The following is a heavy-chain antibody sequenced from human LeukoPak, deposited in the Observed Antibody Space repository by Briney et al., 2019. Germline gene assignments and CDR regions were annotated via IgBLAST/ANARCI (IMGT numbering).Heavy chain of an antibody. CDR1: GYTFINYG. CDR2: ISAYNSAYNGNT. Sequence: ASVRVSCKASGYTFINYGITWVRQAPGQGLEWMGWISAYNSAYNGNTHYAQKLQGRVTMTTDTSTNTGHMELRSLRSDDTAVYYCAREYGSGSYTGIDYWGQGTLVSVSS. CDR3: AREYGSGSYTGIDY. D-gene: IGHD3-10*01. V-gene: IGHV1-18*01. J-gene: IGHJ4*02.